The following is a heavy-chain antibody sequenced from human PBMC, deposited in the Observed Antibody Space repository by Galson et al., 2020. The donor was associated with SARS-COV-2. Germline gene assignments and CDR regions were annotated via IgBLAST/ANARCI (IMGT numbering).Heavy chain of an antibody. CDR3: ARQSDWTELLGAFDI. CDR1: GYSFTSYW. Sequence: GESLKISCTGSGYSFTSYWIGWVRQMPGKGLEWMGIIYPGDSDTRYSPSFQGQVTISADKSISTAYLQWSSLKASDTAMYYCARQSDWTELLGAFDIWGQGTMVTVSS. CDR2: IYPGDSDT. J-gene: IGHJ3*02. D-gene: IGHD1-1*01. V-gene: IGHV5-51*01.